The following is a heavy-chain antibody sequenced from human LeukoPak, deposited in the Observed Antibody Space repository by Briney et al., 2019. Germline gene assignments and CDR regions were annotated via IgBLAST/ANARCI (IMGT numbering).Heavy chain of an antibody. V-gene: IGHV4-4*07. CDR1: GGSISSYY. CDR3: AREATVTHYYYYYMDV. CDR2: IYTSGST. Sequence: PSETLSLTCTVSGGSISSYYWSWIRQPAGKGLEWIGRIYTSGSTNYNPSLKSRVTMSVDTSENQFSLKLSSVTAADTAVYYCAREATVTHYYYYYMDVWGKGTTVTVSS. D-gene: IGHD4-11*01. J-gene: IGHJ6*03.